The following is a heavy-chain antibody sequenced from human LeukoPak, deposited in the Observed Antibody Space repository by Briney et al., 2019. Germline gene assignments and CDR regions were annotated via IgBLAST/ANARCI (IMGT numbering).Heavy chain of an antibody. D-gene: IGHD3-22*01. Sequence: PSETLSLTCIVSGGSISSYYWSWIRQPPGKGLEWIGYIYYSGSTNYNPSLKSRVTISVDTSKNQFSLKLSSVTAADTAVYYCARGALYYYDSSGFDAFDIWGQGTMVTVSS. V-gene: IGHV4-59*01. CDR1: GGSISSYY. CDR3: ARGALYYYDSSGFDAFDI. J-gene: IGHJ3*02. CDR2: IYYSGST.